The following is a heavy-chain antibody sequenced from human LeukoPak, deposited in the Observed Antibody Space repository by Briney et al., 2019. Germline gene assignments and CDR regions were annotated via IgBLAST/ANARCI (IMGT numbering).Heavy chain of an antibody. J-gene: IGHJ4*02. CDR1: GYTFTGYY. V-gene: IGHV1-2*02. Sequence: ASVKVSCKASGYTFTGYYMHWVRQAPGQGREWMGWINPNSGGTNYAQKFQGRVTMTRDTSISTAYMELSRLRSDDTAVYYCAREVDFWSGSPINYWGQGTLVTVSS. CDR3: AREVDFWSGSPINY. CDR2: INPNSGGT. D-gene: IGHD3-3*01.